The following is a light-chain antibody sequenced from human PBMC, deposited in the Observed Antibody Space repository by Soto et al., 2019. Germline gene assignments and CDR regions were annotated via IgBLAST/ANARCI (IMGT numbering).Light chain of an antibody. CDR1: QSVSTY. CDR2: NAA. CDR3: QQRNTWPPIT. J-gene: IGKJ5*01. Sequence: EIVLTQSPATLSMSPGERATLSCRASQSVSTYLHWYQQKPGQAPRLLIYNAANRATGIPARFSGSGSGTDFTLTISSLQPEDFALYYCQQRNTWPPITFGQGTRLEIK. V-gene: IGKV3-11*01.